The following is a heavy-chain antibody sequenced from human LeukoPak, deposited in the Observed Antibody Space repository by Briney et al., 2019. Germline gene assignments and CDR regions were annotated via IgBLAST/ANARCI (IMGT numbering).Heavy chain of an antibody. CDR1: GYTLTELS. CDR3: ATSQNTVVAMYYGMDV. V-gene: IGHV1-24*01. Sequence: ASVKVSCKVSGYTLTELSMHWVRQAPGKGLEWTGGFDPEDGETIYAQKFQGRVTMTEDTSTDTAYMELSSLRSEDTAVYYCATSQNTVVAMYYGMDVWGQGTTVTVSS. J-gene: IGHJ6*02. CDR2: FDPEDGET. D-gene: IGHD3-22*01.